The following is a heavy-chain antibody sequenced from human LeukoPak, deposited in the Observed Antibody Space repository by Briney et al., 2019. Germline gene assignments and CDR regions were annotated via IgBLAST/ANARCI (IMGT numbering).Heavy chain of an antibody. CDR3: ARVRGEYYYYDSSGYYYFDY. CDR1: GDSISSSSYY. V-gene: IGHV4-39*07. J-gene: IGHJ4*02. Sequence: SETLSLTCTVSGDSISSSSYYWGWIRQPPGKGLEWIGSIYYSGSTYYNPSLKSRVTISVDTSKNQFSLKLSSVTAADTAVYYCARVRGEYYYYDSSGYYYFDYWGQGTLVTVSS. CDR2: IYYSGST. D-gene: IGHD3-22*01.